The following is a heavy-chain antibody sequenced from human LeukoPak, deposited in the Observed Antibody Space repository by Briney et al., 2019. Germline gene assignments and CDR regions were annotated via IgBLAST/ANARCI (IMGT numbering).Heavy chain of an antibody. CDR2: IIPIFGTA. CDR1: GGTFSSYA. D-gene: IGHD2-2*01. J-gene: IGHJ6*03. Sequence: ASVKVSCKASGGTFSSYAISWVRQAPGQGLEWMGGIIPIFGTANYAQKFQGRVTITTDESTSTAYMELSSLRSEDTAVYYCASPLYCSSTSCYVPMDVWGKGTTVIVSS. V-gene: IGHV1-69*05. CDR3: ASPLYCSSTSCYVPMDV.